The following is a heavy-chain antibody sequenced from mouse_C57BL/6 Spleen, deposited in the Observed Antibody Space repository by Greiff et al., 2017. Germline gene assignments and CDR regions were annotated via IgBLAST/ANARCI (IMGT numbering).Heavy chain of an antibody. Sequence: VQLQQPGAELVKPGASVKMSCKASGYTFTSYWITWVKQRPGQGLEWIGDIYPGSGSTNYNEKFKSKATLTVDTSSSPAYMQLSSLTSEDSAVYYCARVGFYYYGSGSWGQGPTLTVSS. CDR3: ARVGFYYYGSGS. V-gene: IGHV1-55*01. CDR2: IYPGSGST. D-gene: IGHD1-1*01. J-gene: IGHJ2*01. CDR1: GYTFTSYW.